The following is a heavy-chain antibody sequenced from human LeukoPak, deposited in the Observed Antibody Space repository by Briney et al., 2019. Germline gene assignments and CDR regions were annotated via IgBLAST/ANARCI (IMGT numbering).Heavy chain of an antibody. V-gene: IGHV3-30-3*01. CDR2: ISYDGSNK. CDR1: GFTFSSYA. D-gene: IGHD4-17*01. J-gene: IGHJ4*02. CDR3: ARDGPLPDYGDYVGYFDY. Sequence: GGSLRLSCAASGFTFSSYAMHWVRQAPGKGLEWVAVISYDGSNKYYADSVKGRFTISRDNSKNTLYLQMNSLRAEDTAVYYCARDGPLPDYGDYVGYFDYWGRGTLVTVSS.